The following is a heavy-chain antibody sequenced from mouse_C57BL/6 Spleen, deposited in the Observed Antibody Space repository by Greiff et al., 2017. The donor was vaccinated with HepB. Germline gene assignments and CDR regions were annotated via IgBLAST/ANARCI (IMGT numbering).Heavy chain of an antibody. Sequence: ESGPGLVKPSQSLSLTCSVTGYSITSGYYWNWIRQFPGNKLEWMGYISYDGSNNYNPSLKNRISITRDTSKNQFFLKLNSVTTEDTATYYCAFLSTMVTTWYFDVWGTGTTVTVSS. D-gene: IGHD2-2*01. V-gene: IGHV3-6*01. CDR3: AFLSTMVTTWYFDV. CDR2: ISYDGSN. CDR1: GYSITSGYY. J-gene: IGHJ1*03.